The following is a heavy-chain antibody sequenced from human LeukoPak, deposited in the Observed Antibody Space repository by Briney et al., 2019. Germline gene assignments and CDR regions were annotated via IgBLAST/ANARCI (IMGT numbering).Heavy chain of an antibody. J-gene: IGHJ4*02. Sequence: GGSLRLSCAASGFTFSSYTMHWVRQAPGKGLERVAVILYDGSNKYYADSVKGRFTVSRDNSKDTLFLQMNSLRAEDTAVYYCATEVTASSFDHWGQGTLVTVSS. CDR3: ATEVTASSFDH. CDR2: ILYDGSNK. CDR1: GFTFSSYT. V-gene: IGHV3-30-3*01. D-gene: IGHD4-23*01.